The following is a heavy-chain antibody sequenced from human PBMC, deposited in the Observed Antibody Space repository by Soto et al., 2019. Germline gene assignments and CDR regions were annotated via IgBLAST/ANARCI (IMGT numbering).Heavy chain of an antibody. J-gene: IGHJ4*02. CDR2: IIPILGIA. D-gene: IGHD5-12*01. V-gene: IGHV1-69*02. CDR3: ARGSIQYGGYELYYFDY. Sequence: GASVKVSCKASGGTFSSYTISWVRQAPGQGFEWMGRIIPILGIANYAQKFQGRFTITADKSTSTAYMELSCLRSEDTAVYYCARGSIQYGGYELYYFDYWGQGTLVTVSS. CDR1: GGTFSSYT.